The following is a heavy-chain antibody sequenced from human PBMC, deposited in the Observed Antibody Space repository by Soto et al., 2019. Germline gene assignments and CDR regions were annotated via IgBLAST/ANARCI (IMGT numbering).Heavy chain of an antibody. CDR1: GGSISSYY. D-gene: IGHD3-3*01. V-gene: IGHV4-59*12. Sequence: SETLSLTCTVSGGSISSYYWSWIRQPPEKGLEWIGYIYYSGSTNYNPSLKSRVTISVDTSKNQFSLKLSSVTAADTAVYYCARVVEYEWLLDYWGQGTLVTVSS. CDR2: IYYSGST. CDR3: ARVVEYEWLLDY. J-gene: IGHJ4*02.